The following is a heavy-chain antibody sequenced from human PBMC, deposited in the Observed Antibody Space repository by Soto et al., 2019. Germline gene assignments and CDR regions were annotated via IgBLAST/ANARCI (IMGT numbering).Heavy chain of an antibody. CDR1: GYTFTIYG. D-gene: IGHD3-22*01. V-gene: IGHV1-18*04. CDR3: ERVDYYDSSGYYGY. J-gene: IGHJ4*02. CDR2: ISGYNGNT. Sequence: QVQLVQSGAEVKKPGASVKVSCKASGYTFTIYGISWVRQAPGQGLEWMGWISGYNGNTDYAQNLQDRVTLTTDASTRSRYMELRSLRSDDTAVYYCERVDYYDSSGYYGYWGQGTLITVSS.